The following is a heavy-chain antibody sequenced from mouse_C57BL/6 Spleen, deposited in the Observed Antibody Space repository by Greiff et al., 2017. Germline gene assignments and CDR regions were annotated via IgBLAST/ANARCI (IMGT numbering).Heavy chain of an antibody. D-gene: IGHD2-3*01. V-gene: IGHV1-15*01. CDR3: TRYDGYSAWFAY. CDR2: IDPETGGT. Sequence: VQLHQSGAELVRPGASVTLSCKASGYTFTDYEMHWVKQTPVHGLEWIGAIDPETGGTAYNQKFKGKAILTADKSSSTAYMELRSLTSEDSAVYYCTRYDGYSAWFAYWGQGTLVTVSA. J-gene: IGHJ3*01. CDR1: GYTFTDYE.